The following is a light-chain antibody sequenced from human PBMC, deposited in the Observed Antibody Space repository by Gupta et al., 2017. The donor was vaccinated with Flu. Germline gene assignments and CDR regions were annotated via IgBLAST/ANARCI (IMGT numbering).Light chain of an antibody. J-gene: IGLJ2*01. CDR3: CSYAGSSTVV. Sequence: RAITISCTGTSSDVGSYNLVSWYQQHPGKAPKLMIYEGSKRPAGVSNRFSGSKSGNTASLTISGLQAEDEADYYCCSYAGSSTVVFGGGTKLTVL. V-gene: IGLV2-23*01. CDR1: SSDVGSYNL. CDR2: EGS.